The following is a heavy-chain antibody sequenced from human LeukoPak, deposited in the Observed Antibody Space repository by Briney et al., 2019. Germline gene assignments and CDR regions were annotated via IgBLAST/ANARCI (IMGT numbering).Heavy chain of an antibody. D-gene: IGHD3-9*01. CDR3: ARVNFDWLLLDLEYFDY. CDR1: GFIFSDYG. J-gene: IGHJ4*02. V-gene: IGHV3-30*02. CDR2: VRNDGSDK. Sequence: GGSLRLSCAASGFIFSDYGMHWVRQAPGKGLEWVTLVRNDGSDKYYADSVKGRFTISRDNSKNTLYLQMNSLRPEDTAVYYCARVNFDWLLLDLEYFDYWGQGTLVTVSS.